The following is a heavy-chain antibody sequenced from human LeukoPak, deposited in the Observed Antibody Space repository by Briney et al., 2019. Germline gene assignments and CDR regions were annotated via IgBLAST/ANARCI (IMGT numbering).Heavy chain of an antibody. CDR1: GGTFSSYA. Sequence: GAPVKVSCKASGGTFSSYAISWVRQAPGQGLEWMGRIIPILGIANYAQKFQGRVTITADKSTSTAYMELSSLRSEDTAVYYCASSYYYDSSGFYYYYGMDVWGQGTTVTVSS. V-gene: IGHV1-69*04. CDR2: IIPILGIA. J-gene: IGHJ6*02. D-gene: IGHD3-22*01. CDR3: ASSYYYDSSGFYYYYGMDV.